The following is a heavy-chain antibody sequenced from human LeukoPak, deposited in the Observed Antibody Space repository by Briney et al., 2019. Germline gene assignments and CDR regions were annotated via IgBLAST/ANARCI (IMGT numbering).Heavy chain of an antibody. Sequence: PGGSLRLSCAASGFTFSSYAMSWVRPAPGKGLEWVSAISGSGGSTYYADSVKGRFTISRDNSKNTLYLQMNSLRAEDTALYYCARGSGSSWYFYFDYWGQGTLVTVSS. J-gene: IGHJ4*02. V-gene: IGHV3-23*01. D-gene: IGHD6-13*01. CDR3: ARGSGSSWYFYFDY. CDR2: ISGSGGST. CDR1: GFTFSSYA.